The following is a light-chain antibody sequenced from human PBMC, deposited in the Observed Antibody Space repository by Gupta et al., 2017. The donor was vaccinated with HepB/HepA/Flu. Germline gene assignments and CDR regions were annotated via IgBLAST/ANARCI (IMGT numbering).Light chain of an antibody. CDR1: QGISKW. CDR2: AAS. V-gene: IGKV1-12*01. CDR3: HQTYNFPCT. Sequence: DIQMTQSPSSVSASVGDRVIITCRASQGISKWLAWYQQKPGKAPKLLISAASNLQTGVPPRFSGSGSGTDFNLTINNLQPEDFATYYCHQTYNFPCTFGQGTKLEIK. J-gene: IGKJ2*02.